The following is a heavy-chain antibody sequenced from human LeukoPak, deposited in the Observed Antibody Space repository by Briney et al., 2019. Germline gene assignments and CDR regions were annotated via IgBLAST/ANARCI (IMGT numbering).Heavy chain of an antibody. Sequence: GGSLRLSCAASGFTFSSYAMNWVRQAPGKGLEWVSTISGSGNSTYYADSVKGRFTISRDNSKNTLYPQMNSLRAEDTAIYYCAILYSSSPLDYWDQGTLVTVSS. V-gene: IGHV3-23*01. CDR1: GFTFSSYA. D-gene: IGHD6-6*01. J-gene: IGHJ4*02. CDR2: ISGSGNST. CDR3: AILYSSSPLDY.